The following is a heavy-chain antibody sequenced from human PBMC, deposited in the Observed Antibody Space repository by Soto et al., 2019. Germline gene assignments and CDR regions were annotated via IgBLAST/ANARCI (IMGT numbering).Heavy chain of an antibody. CDR2: IKQEENEN. J-gene: IGHJ4*02. CDR3: AREIGDYGDYFDY. Sequence: GGSLRLSCAASGFTFSSYWMSWVRQAPGKGLEWVANIKQEENENYKLDSGKGRITISRDNAKNSLYLQMNSLRAEDTAVYYCAREIGDYGDYFDYWGQGTLVTVSS. D-gene: IGHD4-17*01. V-gene: IGHV3-7*01. CDR1: GFTFSSYW.